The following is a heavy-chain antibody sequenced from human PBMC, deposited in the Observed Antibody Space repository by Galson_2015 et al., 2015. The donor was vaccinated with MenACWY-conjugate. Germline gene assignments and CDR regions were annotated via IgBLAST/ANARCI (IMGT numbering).Heavy chain of an antibody. CDR2: IKQDGSEK. CDR3: ARQWSVLGGVDV. V-gene: IGHV3-7*03. Sequence: SLRLSCAASGFTFSTYWMTWVRQAAGKGLEWVANIKQDGSEKYYVDSVRGRFTISRGNAKNSLYLQMNSLRAEDTAVYSCARQWSVLGGVDVWVQGTTVTVSS. J-gene: IGHJ6*02. CDR1: GFTFSTYW. D-gene: IGHD3-3*01.